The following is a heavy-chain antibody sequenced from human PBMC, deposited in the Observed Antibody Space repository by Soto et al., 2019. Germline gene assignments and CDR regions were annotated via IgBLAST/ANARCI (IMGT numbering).Heavy chain of an antibody. CDR2: ISWNSGSI. Sequence: GGSPRLSCAASGFTFDDYAMHWVRQAPGKGLEWVSGISWNSGSIGYADSVKGRFTISRDNAKNSLYLQMNSLRAEDTALYYCAKARKQWLVYDAFDIWGQGTMVTVSS. J-gene: IGHJ3*02. V-gene: IGHV3-9*01. CDR1: GFTFDDYA. CDR3: AKARKQWLVYDAFDI. D-gene: IGHD6-19*01.